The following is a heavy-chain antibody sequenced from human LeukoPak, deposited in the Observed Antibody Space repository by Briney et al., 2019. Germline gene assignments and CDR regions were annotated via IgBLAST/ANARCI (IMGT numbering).Heavy chain of an antibody. CDR2: INPNSGST. CDR3: ARHWAAADLNWFDP. J-gene: IGHJ5*02. CDR1: GYTFTGYY. V-gene: IGHV1-2*02. Sequence: ASVKVSCKASGYTFTGYYMHWVRQAPGQGLEWMGWINPNSGSTNYAQKFQGRVTMTRDTSISTAYLQWSSLKASDTAMYYCARHWAAADLNWFDPWGQGTLVTVFS. D-gene: IGHD6-13*01.